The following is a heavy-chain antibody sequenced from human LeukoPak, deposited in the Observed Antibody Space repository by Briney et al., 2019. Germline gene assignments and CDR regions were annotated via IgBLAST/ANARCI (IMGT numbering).Heavy chain of an antibody. CDR3: AREGSSGYLFDY. D-gene: IGHD6-19*01. Sequence: SQTLSLTCALSGDSVSSNSATWDWIRQSPSRGLEWLGRTYYRSKWYNDYAVSVKSRITINPDTSKNQFSLHLNSVTPEDTAMYYCAREGSSGYLFDYWGQGTLVTVSS. V-gene: IGHV6-1*01. J-gene: IGHJ4*02. CDR1: GDSVSSNSAT. CDR2: TYYRSKWYN.